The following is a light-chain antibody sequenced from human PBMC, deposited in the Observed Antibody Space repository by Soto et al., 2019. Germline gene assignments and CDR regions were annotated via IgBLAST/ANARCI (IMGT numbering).Light chain of an antibody. CDR1: QSVSSSY. Sequence: DIVLTQSPGILSLSPGERATLSCRASQSVSSSYLAWYQQKPGQAPRLLIYDASSRATGIPDRFGGSGSGTDFTLSISRLEPEDFAVYYCQQYGSLPVTFGGGTKVEIK. J-gene: IGKJ4*01. CDR3: QQYGSLPVT. CDR2: DAS. V-gene: IGKV3-20*01.